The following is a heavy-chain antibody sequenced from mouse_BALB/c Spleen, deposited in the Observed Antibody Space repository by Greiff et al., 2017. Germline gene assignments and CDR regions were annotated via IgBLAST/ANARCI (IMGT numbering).Heavy chain of an antibody. D-gene: IGHD2-2*01. CDR3: ARGGYDRYFDV. Sequence: EVKLMESGGDLVQPGGSRKLSCAASGFTFSSFGMHWVRQAPEKGLEWVAYISSGSSTIYYADTVKGRFTISRDNPKNTLFLQMTSLRSEDTAMYYCARGGYDRYFDVWGAGTTVTVSS. J-gene: IGHJ1*01. CDR2: ISSGSSTI. V-gene: IGHV5-17*02. CDR1: GFTFSSFG.